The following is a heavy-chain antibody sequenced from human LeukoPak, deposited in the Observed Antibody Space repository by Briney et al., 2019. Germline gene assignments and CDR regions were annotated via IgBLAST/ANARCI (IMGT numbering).Heavy chain of an antibody. Sequence: PGGSLRLSCAASGFIFSSYSMNWVRQAPGKGLEWVSSISSSSNYIYYADSVKGRFTISRDNAKNSLYLQMNSLRAEDTAVYYCARDYGAKYSSGWFDYWGQGTLVTVSS. J-gene: IGHJ4*02. V-gene: IGHV3-21*01. CDR1: GFIFSSYS. D-gene: IGHD6-19*01. CDR3: ARDYGAKYSSGWFDY. CDR2: ISSSSNYI.